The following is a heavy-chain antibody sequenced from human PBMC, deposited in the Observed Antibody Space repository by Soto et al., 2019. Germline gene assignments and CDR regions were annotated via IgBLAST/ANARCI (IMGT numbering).Heavy chain of an antibody. CDR1: GGSISSSY. V-gene: IGHV4-59*01. CDR3: ARLSMEQKKPRGLFGVVTIGYYLDY. J-gene: IGHJ4*02. Sequence: PSETLSLTCPFSGGSISSSYWIWLRQPPGKGLEWIGYIYYSGNTKYNPSLKSRVTISVDTSKNQFSLKLSSVTAADTAVYYCARLSMEQKKPRGLFGVVTIGYYLDYWGQGTWVTVSS. CDR2: IYYSGNT. D-gene: IGHD3-3*01.